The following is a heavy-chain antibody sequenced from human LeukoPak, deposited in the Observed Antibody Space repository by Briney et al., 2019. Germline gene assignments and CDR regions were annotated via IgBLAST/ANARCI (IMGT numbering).Heavy chain of an antibody. D-gene: IGHD6-13*01. J-gene: IGHJ4*02. CDR1: GFTFGDYA. CDR2: IRSKAYGGTT. V-gene: IGHV3-49*03. CDR3: TREIAAAGNGDY. Sequence: PGGSLRLSCTASGFTFGDYAMSWFRQAPGKGVEWVGFIRSKAYGGTTEYAASVKDRFTILRDDSKSIAYLQMNSLKIEDTAVYYCTREIAAAGNGDYWGQGTLVTVSS.